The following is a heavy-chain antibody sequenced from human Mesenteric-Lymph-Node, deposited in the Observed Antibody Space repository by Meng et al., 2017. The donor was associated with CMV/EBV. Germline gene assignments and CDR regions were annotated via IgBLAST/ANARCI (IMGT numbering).Heavy chain of an antibody. J-gene: IGHJ6*02. Sequence: ASVKVSCKASGYTFTSYYMHWVRQAPGQGLEWMGIINPSGGSTSYAQKFQGRVTMTRDTSTSTVYMELSSLRSEDTAVYYCARVLMATNAWGYGMDVWGQGTTVTVSS. CDR3: ARVLMATNAWGYGMDV. V-gene: IGHV1-46*01. CDR2: INPSGGST. D-gene: IGHD5-24*01. CDR1: GYTFTSYY.